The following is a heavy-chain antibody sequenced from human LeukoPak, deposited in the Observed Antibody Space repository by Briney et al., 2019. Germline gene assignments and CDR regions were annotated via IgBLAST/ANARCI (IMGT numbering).Heavy chain of an antibody. J-gene: IGHJ4*02. Sequence: SETLSLTCAVSGGSISSGGYSWSWIRQPPGKGLEWIGYIYHNGGTYYNPSLKSRVTISVDRSKNQFSLKLSSVTGADTAVYYCATSSVMSGSLDYWGQGTLVTVSS. CDR3: ATSSVMSGSLDY. CDR1: GGSISSGGYS. CDR2: IYHNGGT. V-gene: IGHV4-30-2*01. D-gene: IGHD2-15*01.